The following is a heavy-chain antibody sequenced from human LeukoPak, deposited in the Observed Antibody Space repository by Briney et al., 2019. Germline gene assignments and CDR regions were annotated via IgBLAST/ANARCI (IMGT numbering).Heavy chain of an antibody. CDR3: ARGRDLYYYYYGMDV. V-gene: IGHV3-48*02. CDR2: ISSSSSTI. CDR1: GFTFSSYS. J-gene: IGHJ6*02. Sequence: GGSLRLSCAASGFTFSSYSMNWVRQAPGKGLEWVSYISSSSSTIYYADPVKGRFTISRDNAKNSLYLQMNSLRDEDTAAYYCARGRDLYYYYYGMDVWGQGTTVTVSS.